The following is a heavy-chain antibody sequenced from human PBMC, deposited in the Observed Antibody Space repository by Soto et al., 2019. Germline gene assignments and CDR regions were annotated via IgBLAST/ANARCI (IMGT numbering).Heavy chain of an antibody. CDR1: GYTFTSYD. V-gene: IGHV1-8*01. J-gene: IGHJ4*02. D-gene: IGHD2-15*01. CDR2: MNPNSGNT. Sequence: QVQLVQSGAEVKKPGASVKVSCKASGYTFTSYDINWVRQATGQGLEWMGWMNPNSGNTGYAQKFQGRVTMTRNTSISTAYMELSSLRSEDTAVYYCARPPRRFCSRGSCYWEVGYWGQGTLVTVSS. CDR3: ARPPRRFCSRGSCYWEVGY.